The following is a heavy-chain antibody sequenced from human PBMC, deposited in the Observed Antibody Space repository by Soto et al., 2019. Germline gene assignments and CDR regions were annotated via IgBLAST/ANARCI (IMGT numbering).Heavy chain of an antibody. D-gene: IGHD1-1*01. V-gene: IGHV3-30*04. Sequence: PGGSLRLSCAASGFTFSSYSFHWVRQTPDKGLECVALISYDGRTRSYASSVRGRFTISRDDSKNTVDLQMDSLRGGDTAVYYCARDGSLTAWPDYFDYWGQGALVTVSS. J-gene: IGHJ4*02. CDR3: ARDGSLTAWPDYFDY. CDR1: GFTFSSYS. CDR2: ISYDGRTR.